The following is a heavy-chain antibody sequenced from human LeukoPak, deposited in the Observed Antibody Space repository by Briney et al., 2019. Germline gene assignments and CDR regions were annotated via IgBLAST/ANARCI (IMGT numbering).Heavy chain of an antibody. V-gene: IGHV3-53*01. J-gene: IGHJ6*04. CDR1: GLTVSSNY. D-gene: IGHD6-19*01. Sequence: PGGSLRLSCAASGLTVSSNYMSWVRHAPGKGLEWVSVIYSGVSTYYAESVKGRFTISRDNSKNTLYLQMKSLRAEDTAVYYCAREFEVAGLAMDVWGKGTTVTVSS. CDR2: IYSGVST. CDR3: AREFEVAGLAMDV.